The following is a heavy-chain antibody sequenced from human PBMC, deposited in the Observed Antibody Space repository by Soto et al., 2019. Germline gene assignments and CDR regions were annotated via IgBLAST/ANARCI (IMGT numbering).Heavy chain of an antibody. V-gene: IGHV1-18*01. CDR2: ISAYNGNT. Sequence: ASVKVSCKASGYTFTIYVISRVRQAPGQGLEWMGWISAYNGNTNYAQKLQGRVTMTTDTSTSTAYMELRSLRSDATAVYYCVRAVAGVYELRGQGTLVSGSS. CDR1: GYTFTIYV. D-gene: IGHD6-19*01. J-gene: IGHJ4*02. CDR3: VRAVAGVYEL.